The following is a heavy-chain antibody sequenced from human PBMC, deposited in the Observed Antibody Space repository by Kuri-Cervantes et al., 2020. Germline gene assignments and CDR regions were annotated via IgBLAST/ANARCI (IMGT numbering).Heavy chain of an antibody. J-gene: IGHJ4*02. CDR1: GFTFSGSA. Sequence: GGSLRLSCAASGFTFSGSAMHWVRQASGKGLEWVGRIRSKANSYATAYAASVKGRFTISRDDSKNTLYLQMNSLKTEDTAVYYCTTHQVEWWYFDYWGQGTLVTVSS. CDR3: TTHQVEWWYFDY. D-gene: IGHD2-8*01. V-gene: IGHV3-73*01. CDR2: IRSKANSYAT.